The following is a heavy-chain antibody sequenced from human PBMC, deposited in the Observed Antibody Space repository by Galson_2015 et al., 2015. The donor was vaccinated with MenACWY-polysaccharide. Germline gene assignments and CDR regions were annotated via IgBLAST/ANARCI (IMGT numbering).Heavy chain of an antibody. Sequence: SLRLSCAASGFTFSGYWMSWVRQAPGKGLEWVANIKQDGSEKYYVDSVKGRFTISRDNAKDSLYLQMNSLRAEDTAVYFCARGHLGLGLWGQGTTVTVSS. D-gene: IGHD7-27*01. J-gene: IGHJ6*02. CDR2: IKQDGSEK. V-gene: IGHV3-7*01. CDR3: ARGHLGLGL. CDR1: GFTFSGYW.